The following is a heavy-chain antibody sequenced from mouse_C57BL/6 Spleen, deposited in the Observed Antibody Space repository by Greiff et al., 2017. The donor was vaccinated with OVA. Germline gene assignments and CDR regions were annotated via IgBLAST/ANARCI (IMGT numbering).Heavy chain of an antibody. CDR3: ARRGDYDGYYDWYFDV. D-gene: IGHD2-3*01. CDR1: GYTFTDYY. CDR2: INPYNGGT. V-gene: IGHV1-19*01. J-gene: IGHJ1*03. Sequence: EVQLQESGPVLVKPGASVKMSCKASGYTFTDYYMNWVKQSHGKSLEWIGVINPYNGGTSYNQKFKGKATLTVDKSSSTAYMELNSLTSEDSAVYYCARRGDYDGYYDWYFDVWGTGTTVTVSS.